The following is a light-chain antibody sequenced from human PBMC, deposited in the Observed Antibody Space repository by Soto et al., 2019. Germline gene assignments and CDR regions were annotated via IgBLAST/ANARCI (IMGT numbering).Light chain of an antibody. Sequence: IVLTQAKGIHPCAPGNIDNKPCRASQSVSSSYLAWYQQKPGQAPRFLIYGASSRATGIPDRFSGSGSGTDFTLTISRLEPEDFAVYYCQQYGNSPPTFGQGTKVDIK. CDR2: GAS. J-gene: IGKJ1*01. CDR1: QSVSSSY. V-gene: IGKV3-20*01. CDR3: QQYGNSPPT.